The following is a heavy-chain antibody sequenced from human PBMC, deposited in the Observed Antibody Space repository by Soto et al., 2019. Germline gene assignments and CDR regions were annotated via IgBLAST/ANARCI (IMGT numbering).Heavy chain of an antibody. D-gene: IGHD5-12*01. CDR1: GFTLLNDY. Sequence: ASVKVSCKASGFTLLNDYIHWVRQAPRQGLEWMGMINPSTGATRYSQQFRGRVTVTWDTSKSTVYMELRSLRSEDTAVYYCATEQIRKYSGIFDYWGQGDLVTVSS. J-gene: IGHJ4*02. CDR2: INPSTGAT. CDR3: ATEQIRKYSGIFDY. V-gene: IGHV1-46*01.